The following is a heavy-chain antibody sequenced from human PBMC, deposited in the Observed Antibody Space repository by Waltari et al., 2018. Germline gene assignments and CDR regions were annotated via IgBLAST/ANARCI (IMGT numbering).Heavy chain of an antibody. CDR3: ARDYGAPAFDI. CDR1: GFTFLNYT. D-gene: IGHD3-10*01. V-gene: IGHV3-21*01. CDR2: ITSSSSSI. J-gene: IGHJ3*02. Sequence: EVQLVEYGGGLVKPGGSLRLSCAASGFTFLNYTMNWVRQAPGKGLEWVSSITSSSSSIYYADSVKGRFTISRDNAKNSLYLQVNSLRAEDTAVYYCARDYGAPAFDIWGQGTMVTVSS.